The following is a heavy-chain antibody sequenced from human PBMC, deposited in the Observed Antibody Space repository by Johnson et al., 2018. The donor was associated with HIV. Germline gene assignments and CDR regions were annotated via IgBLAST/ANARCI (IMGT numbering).Heavy chain of an antibody. V-gene: IGHV3-30*04. Sequence: QVQLVESGGGLVKPGGSLRVSCEASGFTFRSYAMHWVRQAPGKGLEWVAVITYDGRNKYYADSVKGRFIIFRDNSKNLTNLQMNGLSDEDTADYYCVRDQGSGWPTNAFDIWGRGTRVTVSS. CDR3: VRDQGSGWPTNAFDI. CDR1: GFTFRSYA. CDR2: ITYDGRNK. D-gene: IGHD6-19*01. J-gene: IGHJ3*02.